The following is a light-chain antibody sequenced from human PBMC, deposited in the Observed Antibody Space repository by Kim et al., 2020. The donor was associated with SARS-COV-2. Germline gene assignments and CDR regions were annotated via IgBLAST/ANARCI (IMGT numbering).Light chain of an antibody. V-gene: IGLV3-21*04. CDR2: YDS. J-gene: IGLJ2*01. CDR3: QVSYSNRGHVV. CDR1: NVATKM. Sequence: APGDSSSISCGGQNVATKMVHLYQLKPGQAPVLFIYYDSDRPSGIPERFSGSNSGNTATLTISRVEAGDEADYYCQVSYSNRGHVVFGGGTQLTVL.